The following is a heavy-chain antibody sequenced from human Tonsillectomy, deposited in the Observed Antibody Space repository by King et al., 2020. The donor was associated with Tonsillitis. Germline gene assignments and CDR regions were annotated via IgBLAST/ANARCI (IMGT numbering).Heavy chain of an antibody. V-gene: IGHV3-15*01. CDR2: IKSKTDGGTI. J-gene: IGHJ6*02. CDR3: TTGGSGSYLGYYGMDV. CDR1: AFTFSSAW. Sequence: QLVQSGGGLVKPGGSLRLSCAASAFTFSSAWMSWVRQAPGKGLEWVGRIKSKTDGGTIDYDAPVQGRFTISRDDSKNTLYLQMNSLKTEDTAVYFCTTGGSGSYLGYYGMDVWGQGTTVTVSS. D-gene: IGHD3-10*01.